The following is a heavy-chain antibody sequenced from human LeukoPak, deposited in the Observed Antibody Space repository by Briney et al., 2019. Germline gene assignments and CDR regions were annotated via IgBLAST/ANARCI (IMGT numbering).Heavy chain of an antibody. J-gene: IGHJ4*02. Sequence: PGGSLRLSCAASGFTFSSYAMSWVRQAPGKGLEWVSAISGSGGSTYYAGSVKGRFTISRDNSKNTLYLQMNSLRAEDTAVYYCAKDDGIYSYGLFDYWGQGTLVTVSS. CDR2: ISGSGGST. CDR3: AKDDGIYSYGLFDY. D-gene: IGHD5-18*01. V-gene: IGHV3-23*01. CDR1: GFTFSSYA.